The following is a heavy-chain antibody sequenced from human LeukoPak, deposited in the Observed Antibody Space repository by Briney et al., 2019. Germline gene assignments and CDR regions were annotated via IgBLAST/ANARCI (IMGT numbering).Heavy chain of an antibody. CDR3: AIAGGGSDAFDI. CDR1: GCTFTGYF. Sequence: ASVKVSCKAFGCTFTGYFMHWVRQAPGQGLEWMGRINPNTGGTKYTQEFQGRVTMTRDTSISTAYMELSNLRSDDTAVYYCAIAGGGSDAFDIWGQGTMVTVSS. V-gene: IGHV1-2*06. J-gene: IGHJ3*02. D-gene: IGHD2-15*01. CDR2: INPNTGGT.